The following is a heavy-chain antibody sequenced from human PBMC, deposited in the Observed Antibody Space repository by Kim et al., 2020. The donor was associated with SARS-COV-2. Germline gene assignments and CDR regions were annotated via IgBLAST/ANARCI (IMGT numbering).Heavy chain of an antibody. D-gene: IGHD5-18*01. V-gene: IGHV1-2*06. J-gene: IGHJ5*02. Sequence: ASVKVSCKASGYTFTGYYMHWVRQAPGQGLEWMGRINPNSGGTNYALKFQGRVTMTRDTSISTAYMELSRLRSDDTAVYYCARDLSGYRQGAVIWFDPWGQGTLVTVSS. CDR3: ARDLSGYRQGAVIWFDP. CDR1: GYTFTGYY. CDR2: INPNSGGT.